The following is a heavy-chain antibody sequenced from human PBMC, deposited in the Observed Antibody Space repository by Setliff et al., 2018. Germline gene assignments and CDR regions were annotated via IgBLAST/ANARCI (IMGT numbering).Heavy chain of an antibody. CDR1: GFTFSSYS. Sequence: QTGGSLRLSCAASGFTFSSYSMHWVRQAPGKGLEWVAVIWDDGGNKYHADSVKGRFTISRDNSKNTLYLQMNSLRPEDTAVYYCARTCSGSGCYAGLESWGQGTPVTVSS. CDR2: IWDDGGNK. CDR3: ARTCSGSGCYAGLES. D-gene: IGHD2-15*01. J-gene: IGHJ4*02. V-gene: IGHV3-33*08.